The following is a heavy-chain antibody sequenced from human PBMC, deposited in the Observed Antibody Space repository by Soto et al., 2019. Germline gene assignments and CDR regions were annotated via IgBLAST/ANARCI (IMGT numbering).Heavy chain of an antibody. J-gene: IGHJ5*02. D-gene: IGHD4-17*01. CDR2: IYPSDSKT. V-gene: IGHV5-51*01. CDR3: ARHGFYVDFSSNYFDP. Sequence: GESMRITCKGSGYTFSDWWIAWVRQMPGKGLEYMGIIYPSDSKTRYSPSFQGQVTISADKSINTAYLQWSSLKASGTAIYYCARHGFYVDFSSNYFDPWVQGTRGTVS. CDR1: GYTFSDWW.